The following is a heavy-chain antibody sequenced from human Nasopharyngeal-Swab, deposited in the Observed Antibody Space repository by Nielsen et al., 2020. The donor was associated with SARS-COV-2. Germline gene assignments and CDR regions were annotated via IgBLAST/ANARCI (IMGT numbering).Heavy chain of an antibody. CDR3: ARTYYYDSSGYSSLDY. D-gene: IGHD3-22*01. V-gene: IGHV2-70*01. CDR1: GFSLSTSGMC. Sequence: SCPTLVQPTQTLTLTCTFSGFSLSTSGMCVSWIRQPPGKALEWLALIDWDDDKYYSTSLKTRLTISKDTSKNQVVLTMTNMDPVDTATYYCARTYYYDSSGYSSLDYWGQGTLVTVSS. J-gene: IGHJ4*02. CDR2: IDWDDDK.